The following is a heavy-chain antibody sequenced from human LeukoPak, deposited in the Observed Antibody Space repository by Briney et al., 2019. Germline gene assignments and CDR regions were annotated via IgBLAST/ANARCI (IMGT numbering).Heavy chain of an antibody. J-gene: IGHJ6*03. CDR1: GGTFSSYA. CDR3: ARRSNYYYYYMDV. CDR2: IIPIFGTA. V-gene: IGHV1-69*05. Sequence: SVKVSCKASGGTFSSYAISWVRQAPGQGLEWMGGIIPIFGTANYAQKFQGRVTITTDESTSTVYMELSSLRFEDTAVYYCARRSNYYYYYMDVWGKGTTVTVSS. D-gene: IGHD4-11*01.